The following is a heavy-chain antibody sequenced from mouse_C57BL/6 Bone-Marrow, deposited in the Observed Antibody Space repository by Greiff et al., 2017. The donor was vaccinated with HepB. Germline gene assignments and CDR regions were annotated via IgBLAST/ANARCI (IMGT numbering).Heavy chain of an antibody. Sequence: EVMLVESGEGLVKPGGSLKLSCAASGFTFSSSAMSWVRQTPEKRLAWVAYISSGGDYIYYADTVKGRFTISRDNARNTLYLQMSSLKSEDTAMYYCTKVLAAFDVWGTGTTVTVSS. J-gene: IGHJ1*03. CDR3: TKVLAAFDV. CDR1: GFTFSSSA. V-gene: IGHV5-9-1*02. CDR2: ISSGGDYI. D-gene: IGHD1-3*01.